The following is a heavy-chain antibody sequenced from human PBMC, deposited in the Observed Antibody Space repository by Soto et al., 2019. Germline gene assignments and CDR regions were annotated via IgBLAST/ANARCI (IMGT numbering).Heavy chain of an antibody. CDR3: ARYGAAAGYYYMDV. CDR2: ISTTSGTI. Sequence: VNRIRQTPGKGLQWLSYISTTSGTIYYAGSVKGRFTISRDNAKNSLYLQMNSLRAEDTAVYFCARYGAAAGYYYMDVWGKGTTVTVSS. D-gene: IGHD6-13*01. V-gene: IGHV3-48*01. J-gene: IGHJ6*03.